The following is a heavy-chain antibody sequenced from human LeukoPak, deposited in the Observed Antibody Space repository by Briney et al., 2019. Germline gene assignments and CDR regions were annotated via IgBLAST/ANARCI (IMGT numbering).Heavy chain of an antibody. J-gene: IGHJ6*03. V-gene: IGHV4-59*11. Sequence: PSETLSLTCTVSDGPIRRHYWTWIRQSPLKGLEWIGDISNSGSTKYNPSLKSRVTISIDTSKSQFSLRLTSVTAADTAVYYCGRDALVGYFSYYYIDVWGKGTTVTVSS. CDR3: GRDALVGYFSYYYIDV. CDR2: ISNSGST. D-gene: IGHD2-15*01. CDR1: DGPIRRHY.